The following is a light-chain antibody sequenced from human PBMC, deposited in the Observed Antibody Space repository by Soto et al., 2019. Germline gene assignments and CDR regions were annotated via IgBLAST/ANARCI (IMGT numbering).Light chain of an antibody. J-gene: IGKJ1*01. CDR2: AAS. Sequence: IRMTRSPSSFSASTGDRVTITCRASQSISSYLNWYQQKPGKAPKLLIYAASSLQSGVPSRFSGSGSGTDFTLTISSLQPEDFATYYCQQSYSTPRTFGQGTKVDIK. CDR3: QQSYSTPRT. V-gene: IGKV1-39*01. CDR1: QSISSY.